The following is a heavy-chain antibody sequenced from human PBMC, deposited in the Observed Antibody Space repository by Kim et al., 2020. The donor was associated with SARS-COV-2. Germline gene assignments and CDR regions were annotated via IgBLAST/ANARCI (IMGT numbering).Heavy chain of an antibody. CDR2: IYHSGST. D-gene: IGHD3-3*01. J-gene: IGHJ6*02. CDR3: ARDHSADYDFWSGYYTGEPYYYGMDV. V-gene: IGHV4-4*02. Sequence: SETLSLTCAVSGGSISSSNWWSWVRQPPGKGLEWIGEIYHSGSTNYNPSLKSRVTISVDKSKNQFSLKLSSVTAADTAVYYCARDHSADYDFWSGYYTGEPYYYGMDVWGQGTTVTVSS. CDR1: GGSISSSNW.